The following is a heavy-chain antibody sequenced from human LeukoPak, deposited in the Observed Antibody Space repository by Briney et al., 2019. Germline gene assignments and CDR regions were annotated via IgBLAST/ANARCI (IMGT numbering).Heavy chain of an antibody. D-gene: IGHD3-10*01. Sequence: SSVTVSCKASGYSFSSYDIRGVRQAPGQGLEWMGGIIPIFGTANYAQKFQGRVTITADESTSTAYMELSSLRSEDTAVYYCARGRGFGDPQRDRGQGTLATVSS. CDR2: IIPIFGTA. V-gene: IGHV1-69*13. J-gene: IGHJ1*01. CDR1: GYSFSSYD. CDR3: ARGRGFGDPQRD.